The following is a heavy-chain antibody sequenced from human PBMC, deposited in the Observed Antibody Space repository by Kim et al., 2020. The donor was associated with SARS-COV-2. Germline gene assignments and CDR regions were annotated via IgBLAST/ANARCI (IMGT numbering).Heavy chain of an antibody. CDR2: IYYSGST. D-gene: IGHD3-3*01. CDR3: ARGGFWSGYYLGPVNDFDY. J-gene: IGHJ4*02. CDR1: GGSISSSSYY. V-gene: IGHV4-39*01. Sequence: SETLSLTCTVSGGSISSSSYYWGWIRQPPGKGLEWIGSIYYSGSTYYNPSLKSRVTISVDTSKNQFSLKLSSVTAADTAVYYCARGGFWSGYYLGPVNDFDYWGQGTLVTVSS.